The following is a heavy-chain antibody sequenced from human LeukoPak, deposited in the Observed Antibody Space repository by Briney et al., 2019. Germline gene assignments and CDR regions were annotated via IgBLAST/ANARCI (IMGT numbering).Heavy chain of an antibody. CDR2: INPSGGST. CDR3: ASPCSGGSCYEGYFDY. CDR1: GYTFTSYY. V-gene: IGHV1-46*01. J-gene: IGHJ4*02. D-gene: IGHD2-15*01. Sequence: GASVKVSCKASGYTFTSYYMHWVRQAPGQGLEWMGIINPSGGSTSYAQKFQGRVTMTRDTSTSTVYMELSSLRSEDTAVYYCASPCSGGSCYEGYFDYWGQGTLVTVSS.